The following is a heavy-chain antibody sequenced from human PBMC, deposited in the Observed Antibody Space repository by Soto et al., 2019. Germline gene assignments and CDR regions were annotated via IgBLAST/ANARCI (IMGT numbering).Heavy chain of an antibody. CDR2: IRSKAYGGTT. CDR3: TRASYDSSGYYPDY. V-gene: IGHV3-49*03. J-gene: IGHJ4*02. D-gene: IGHD3-22*01. Sequence: GGSLRLSCTASGFTFGDYAMSWFRQAPGKGLEWVGFIRSKAYGGTTEYAASVKGRFTISRDDSKSIAYLQMNSLKTEDTAVYYCTRASYDSSGYYPDYWGQGTLVTVSS. CDR1: GFTFGDYA.